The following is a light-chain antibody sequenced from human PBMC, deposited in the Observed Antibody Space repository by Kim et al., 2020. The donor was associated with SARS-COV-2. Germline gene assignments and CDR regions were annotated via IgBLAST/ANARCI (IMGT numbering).Light chain of an antibody. Sequence: PGQSVTISCTGTSSDVGGYNYVSWYQQHPGKAPNLMIYDVSKRPSGVPDRFSGSKSGNTASLTISGLQAEDEADYYCCSYAGSSWVFGGGTQLTVL. CDR1: SSDVGGYNY. V-gene: IGLV2-11*01. CDR3: CSYAGSSWV. J-gene: IGLJ3*02. CDR2: DVS.